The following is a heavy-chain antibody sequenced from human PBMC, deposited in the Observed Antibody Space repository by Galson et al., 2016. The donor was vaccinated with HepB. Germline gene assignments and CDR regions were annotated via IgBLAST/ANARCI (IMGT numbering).Heavy chain of an antibody. CDR3: AKSQYLPPLFDS. V-gene: IGHV3-23*01. CDR1: GFTFSNYA. Sequence: SLRLSCAASGFTFSNYAMTWVRQAPGKGLEWVSSISGSGGSTYYADSVRGRFTISRDNSKTTLYLQMNSLGAEDTAVYYCAKSQYLPPLFDSWGQGTTVIVSS. CDR2: ISGSGGST. J-gene: IGHJ4*03. D-gene: IGHD2/OR15-2a*01.